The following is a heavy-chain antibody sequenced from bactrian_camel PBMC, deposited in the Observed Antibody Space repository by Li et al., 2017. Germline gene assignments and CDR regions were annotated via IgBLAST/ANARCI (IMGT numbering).Heavy chain of an antibody. CDR1: GFLFSSYY. CDR2: IYYDGRRT. CDR3: AVDWLNWSSPCY. J-gene: IGHJ4*01. D-gene: IGHD8*01. V-gene: IGHV3-2*01. Sequence: QVQLVESGGGLVQPGGSLRLSCAGSGFLFSSYYMSWVRQAPGKGLEWVSSIYYDGRRTWYSDSVKGRFTISHDNAKTTLYLQMDNLKPEDTAAYYCAVDWLNWSSPCYWGQGTQVTVS.